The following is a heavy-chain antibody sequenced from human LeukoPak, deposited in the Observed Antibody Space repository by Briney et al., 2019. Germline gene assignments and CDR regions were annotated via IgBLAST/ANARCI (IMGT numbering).Heavy chain of an antibody. CDR3: ISGGGTADY. CDR1: GFTFSNAW. J-gene: IGHJ4*01. V-gene: IGHV3-15*01. Sequence: PGGSLRLSCAASGFTFSNAWMNWMGWVRQAPGKGLEWVGLTKIKTDDGTPDYAALVKGRFTISRDDSKNTVYLEMNSQETEDTAVYYCISGGGTADYWGHGTLVSVSS. CDR2: TKIKTDDGTP. D-gene: IGHD1-1*01.